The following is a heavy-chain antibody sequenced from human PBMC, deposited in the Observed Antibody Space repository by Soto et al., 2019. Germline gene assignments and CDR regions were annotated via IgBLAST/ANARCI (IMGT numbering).Heavy chain of an antibody. J-gene: IGHJ4*02. D-gene: IGHD6-6*01. CDR2: ISSGSSTI. Sequence: PGGSLRLSCADSGFTLSNYDMHWVRQAPGKGLEWISYISSGSSTIYYADSVKGRFTISRDNAKNSLYLQMNSLRAEDTAVYFCASRRGSSPGLANWGQGTLVTVSS. V-gene: IGHV3-48*01. CDR1: GFTLSNYD. CDR3: ASRRGSSPGLAN.